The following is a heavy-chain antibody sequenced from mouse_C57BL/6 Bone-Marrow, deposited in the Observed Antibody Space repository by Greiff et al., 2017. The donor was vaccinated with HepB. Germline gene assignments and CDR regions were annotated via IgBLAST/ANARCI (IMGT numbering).Heavy chain of an antibody. CDR1: GYTFTSYW. D-gene: IGHD1-1*01. CDR3: ARYPNYYGSSYGY. Sequence: QVQLQQPGAELVKPGASVKLSCKASGYTFTSYWMQWVKQRPGQGLEWIGEIDPSDSYTNYNQKFKGKATLTVDTSSSTAYMQLSSLTSEDSAVYDCARYPNYYGSSYGYWGQGTTLTVSS. J-gene: IGHJ2*01. CDR2: IDPSDSYT. V-gene: IGHV1-50*01.